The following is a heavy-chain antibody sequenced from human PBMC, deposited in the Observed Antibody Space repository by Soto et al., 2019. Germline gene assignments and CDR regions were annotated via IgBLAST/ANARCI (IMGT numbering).Heavy chain of an antibody. D-gene: IGHD3-16*01. V-gene: IGHV3-30*18. CDR1: GFTFSSYG. J-gene: IGHJ6*02. CDR2: ISYDGSNK. CDR3: GKESPWGGYYYGMDV. Sequence: QVQLVESGGGVVQPGRSLRLSCAASGFTFSSYGMHWVRQAPGKGLEWVAVISYDGSNKYYADSVKGRFTISRDNSKEPLYLQMNRPKAEDTAVYYCGKESPWGGYYYGMDVWGQGTTVTVSS.